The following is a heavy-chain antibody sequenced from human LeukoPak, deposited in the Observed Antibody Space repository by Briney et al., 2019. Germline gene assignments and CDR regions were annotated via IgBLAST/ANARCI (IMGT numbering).Heavy chain of an antibody. V-gene: IGHV4-4*09. CDR1: GGSVSSYY. Sequence: SETLSLTCTVSGGSVSSYYWSWIRQPPGKGLEWIGYIYNSENTKYNSSLMSRVTMSLDTSKNQVFLKLGSVTAADTAVYYCARFHSGPSGWYVLWYFDLWGRGTLVTVSS. D-gene: IGHD6-19*01. CDR2: IYNSENT. J-gene: IGHJ2*01. CDR3: ARFHSGPSGWYVLWYFDL.